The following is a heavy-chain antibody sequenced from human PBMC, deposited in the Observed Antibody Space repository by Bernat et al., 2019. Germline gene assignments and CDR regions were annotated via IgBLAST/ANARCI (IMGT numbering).Heavy chain of an antibody. V-gene: IGHV3-66*04. J-gene: IGHJ5*02. Sequence: EVQLVESGGGLVQPGGSLRLSCAASGFTVSGNYMSWVRQAPGKGLEWVSVIYSDGSTYYADSVKGRFVSSRDNSKNTLFLHMSRLRADDMALYYCARQDDFWSGFVVWGQGTLVTVSS. CDR1: GFTVSGNY. CDR2: IYSDGST. D-gene: IGHD3-3*01. CDR3: ARQDDFWSGFVV.